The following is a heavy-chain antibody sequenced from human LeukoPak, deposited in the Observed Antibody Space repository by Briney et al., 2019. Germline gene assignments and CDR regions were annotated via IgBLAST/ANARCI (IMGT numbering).Heavy chain of an antibody. V-gene: IGHV3-23*01. Sequence: PGGSLRLSCAASGFTFSSYAMSWVRQAPGKGLEWVSAISGSGGSTYYADSVKGRFTISRDNSKNTLYLQMNSLRAEDTAVYYCAKTSTLIAAAGPHDAFDIWGQGTMVTVSS. CDR3: AKTSTLIAAAGPHDAFDI. CDR1: GFTFSSYA. CDR2: ISGSGGST. D-gene: IGHD6-13*01. J-gene: IGHJ3*02.